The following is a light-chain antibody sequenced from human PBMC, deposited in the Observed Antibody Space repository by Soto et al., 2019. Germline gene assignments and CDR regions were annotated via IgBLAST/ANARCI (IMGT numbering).Light chain of an antibody. CDR1: QSVSSY. J-gene: IGKJ2*01. V-gene: IGKV3-15*01. CDR2: DAS. Sequence: EIVMTQSPATLSVSLGERVTLSCRASQSVSSYLAWYQQKPGQAPRLVISDASTRATDIPDRFSGSGSGTDFTLTISSLQSTDLAVYYCLQYSTWPPLYTFGQGTKLEI. CDR3: LQYSTWPPLYT.